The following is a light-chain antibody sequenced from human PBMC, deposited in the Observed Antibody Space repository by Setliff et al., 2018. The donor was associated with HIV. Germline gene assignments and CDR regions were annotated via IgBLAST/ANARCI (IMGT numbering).Light chain of an antibody. Sequence: EIVLTQSPGTLSLSPGERATLSCRASRSVTSYFAWYQQKPGQAPRLLIYGASNRATGIPDRFSGSGSGTDFTLTISRLEPEDFAVYYCQQYGSSRTFGQGTKVDIK. CDR1: RSVTSY. V-gene: IGKV3-20*01. CDR2: GAS. CDR3: QQYGSSRT. J-gene: IGKJ1*01.